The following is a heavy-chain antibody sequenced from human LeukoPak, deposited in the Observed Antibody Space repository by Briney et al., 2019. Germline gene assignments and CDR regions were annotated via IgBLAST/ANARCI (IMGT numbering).Heavy chain of an antibody. J-gene: IGHJ5*02. V-gene: IGHV3-23*01. CDR1: GFTFSSYA. Sequence: GGSLRLSCAASGFTFSSYAMSWVRQAPGKGLEWVSAISGSGGSTYYADSVKGRFTISRDNSKTTLYLQMNSLRAEDTAVYYCAKGAPSYCSSTSCWALKWFDPWGQGTLVTVSS. CDR3: AKGAPSYCSSTSCWALKWFDP. CDR2: ISGSGGST. D-gene: IGHD2-2*01.